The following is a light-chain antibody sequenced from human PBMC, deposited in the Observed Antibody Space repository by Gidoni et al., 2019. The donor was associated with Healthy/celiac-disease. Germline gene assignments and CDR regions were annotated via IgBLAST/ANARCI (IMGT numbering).Light chain of an antibody. V-gene: IGKV1-39*01. J-gene: IGKJ2*01. CDR1: QSISSY. Sequence: DIQMTQSPSSLSASVRDRVTITCRASQSISSYLNWYQQKPGKAPKLLIYAASSLQSGVPSRFSGSGSGTDFTLTISSLQPEDFATYYCQQSYSTPRTFXQXTKLXIK. CDR3: QQSYSTPRT. CDR2: AAS.